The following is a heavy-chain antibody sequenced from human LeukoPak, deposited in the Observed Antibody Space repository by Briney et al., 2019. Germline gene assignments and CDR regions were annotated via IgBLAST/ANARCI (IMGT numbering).Heavy chain of an antibody. CDR3: AKQRMRYATLDY. V-gene: IGHV3-30*18. CDR2: ISYDGSNK. D-gene: IGHD1-1*01. CDR1: GFTSSSYG. Sequence: PGGSLRLSCAASGFTSSSYGMHWVRQAPGKGLEWVAVISYDGSNKYYADSVKGRFTISRDNSKNTLYLQMNSLRAEDTAVYYCAKQRMRYATLDYWGQGTLVTVSS. J-gene: IGHJ4*02.